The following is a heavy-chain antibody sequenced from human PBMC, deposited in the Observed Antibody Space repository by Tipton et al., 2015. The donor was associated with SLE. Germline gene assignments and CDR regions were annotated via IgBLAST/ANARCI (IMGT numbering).Heavy chain of an antibody. J-gene: IGHJ3*02. D-gene: IGHD1-7*01. CDR1: GGSISSGYYY. Sequence: TLSLTCTVPGGSISSGYYYWSWIRQPPGKGLEWIGYIYYTGSTNYNPSLKSRVTISVDTSKNQFSLKLSSVTAADTAVYYCARDSRTTAAAFDIWGQGTMVTVSS. V-gene: IGHV4-30-4*01. CDR3: ARDSRTTAAAFDI. CDR2: IYYTGST.